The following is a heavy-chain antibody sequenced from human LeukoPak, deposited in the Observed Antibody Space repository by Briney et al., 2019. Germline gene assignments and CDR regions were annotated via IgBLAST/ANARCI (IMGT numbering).Heavy chain of an antibody. D-gene: IGHD2-2*02. CDR2: INHSGST. Sequence: SETLSLTCAVYGGSFSGYYWSWIRQPPGKGLEWIGEINHSGSTNYNPSLKSRVTISVDTSKNQFSLKLSSVTAADTAVYYCARDRGDIVVVPAAIHYYYYGMDVWGQGTTVTVSS. CDR1: GGSFSGYY. J-gene: IGHJ6*02. CDR3: ARDRGDIVVVPAAIHYYYYGMDV. V-gene: IGHV4-34*01.